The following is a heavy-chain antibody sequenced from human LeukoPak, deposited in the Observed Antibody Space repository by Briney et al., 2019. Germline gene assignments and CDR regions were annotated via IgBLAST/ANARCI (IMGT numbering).Heavy chain of an antibody. J-gene: IGHJ4*02. D-gene: IGHD6-19*01. V-gene: IGHV3-30*18. CDR3: AKFDSSGWYVLDY. CDR2: ISYDGSNK. Sequence: GGSLRLSCAASGFTFSSYGMHWVRQAPGKGLEWVAVISYDGSNKYYADSVKGRFTISRDNSKNTLYLQMNSLRAEDTAVYYCAKFDSSGWYVLDYWGQGTLVTVSS. CDR1: GFTFSSYG.